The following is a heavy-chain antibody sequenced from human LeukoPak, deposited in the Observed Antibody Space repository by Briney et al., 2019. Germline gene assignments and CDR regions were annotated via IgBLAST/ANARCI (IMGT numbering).Heavy chain of an antibody. CDR3: SRQGGYKSPFQH. J-gene: IGHJ1*01. D-gene: IGHD5-24*01. Sequence: SETLSLTCTVSGAYISSYYWSWIRQPPGKGLEWIGYIYTSGSTNYNPSLKSRVTISIDTSKNQFSLKLSSVTAADTAAYYCSRQGGYKSPFQHWGQGTLVTVSS. V-gene: IGHV4-59*08. CDR2: IYTSGST. CDR1: GAYISSYY.